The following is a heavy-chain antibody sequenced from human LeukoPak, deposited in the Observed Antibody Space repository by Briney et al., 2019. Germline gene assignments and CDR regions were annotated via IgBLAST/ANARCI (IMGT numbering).Heavy chain of an antibody. D-gene: IGHD1-26*01. V-gene: IGHV3-9*01. CDR2: ITWNRDNI. CDR3: ARISGSYPYYYYYMDV. Sequence: GGSLRLSCAASGFTFDDYAMHWVRQAPGKGLEWVSGITWNRDNIGHGDSVKGRFTISRDNVKNVLYLQMTSLRAEDTAVYYCARISGSYPYYYYYMDVWGKGTTVTVSS. CDR1: GFTFDDYA. J-gene: IGHJ6*03.